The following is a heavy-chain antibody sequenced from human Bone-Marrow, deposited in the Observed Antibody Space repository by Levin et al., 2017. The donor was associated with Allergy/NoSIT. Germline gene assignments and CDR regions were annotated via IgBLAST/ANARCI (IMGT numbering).Heavy chain of an antibody. CDR1: GFTVSSNY. CDR2: IYSGGST. J-gene: IGHJ4*02. CDR3: ARGRSGEQWLLKF. V-gene: IGHV3-53*01. D-gene: IGHD6-19*01. Sequence: PGGSLRLSCAASGFTVSSNYMSWVRQAPGKGLEWVSVIYSGGSTYYADSVKGRFTISRDNSKNTLYLQMNSLRAEDTAVYYCARGRSGEQWLLKFWGQGTLVTVSS.